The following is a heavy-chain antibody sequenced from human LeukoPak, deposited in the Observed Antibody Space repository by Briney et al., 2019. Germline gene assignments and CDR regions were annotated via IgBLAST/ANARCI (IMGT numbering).Heavy chain of an antibody. J-gene: IGHJ6*02. Sequence: PSGALSLTCAVYGGSFNGYYWSWIRQPPGKGLEWIGEINHSASTNYNPSLKSRVTISVDTSKNQFSLKLSSVTAADTAVYYCARGVGVTTRFYYGMDVWGQGTTVTVSS. CDR3: ARGVGVTTRFYYGMDV. CDR1: GGSFNGYY. V-gene: IGHV4-34*01. CDR2: INHSAST. D-gene: IGHD4-11*01.